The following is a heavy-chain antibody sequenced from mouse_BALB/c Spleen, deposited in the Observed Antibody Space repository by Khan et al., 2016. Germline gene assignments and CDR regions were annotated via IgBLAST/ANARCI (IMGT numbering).Heavy chain of an antibody. J-gene: IGHJ3*01. D-gene: IGHD1-1*01. CDR3: ASPVLRLKAWFAY. CDR2: IWAGGST. Sequence: QVQLKESGPGLVAPSQSLSITCTVSGFSLANYGVHWVRQPPGKGLEWLGVIWAGGSTNYNSALMSRLSISKDNSKSQVFLTMNSLQTDDTAMYYCASPVLRLKAWFAYWGQGTLVTVS. V-gene: IGHV2-9*02. CDR1: GFSLANYG.